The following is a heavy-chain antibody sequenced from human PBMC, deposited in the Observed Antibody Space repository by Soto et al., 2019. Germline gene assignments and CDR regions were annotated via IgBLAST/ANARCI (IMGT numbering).Heavy chain of an antibody. Sequence: EVQLVGSGGGLVQPGGSLRLSCAASGFTFSSHWMHWVRQAPGKGLVWVSRIDSDGSSTSYADSVKGQFTISRANVNSTLYLHMNSVRAEDTAVYDCAGDRAVADAFDIWGEGTMVTVSS. J-gene: IGHJ3*02. CDR2: IDSDGSST. D-gene: IGHD6-19*01. V-gene: IGHV3-74*01. CDR1: GFTFSSHW. CDR3: AGDRAVADAFDI.